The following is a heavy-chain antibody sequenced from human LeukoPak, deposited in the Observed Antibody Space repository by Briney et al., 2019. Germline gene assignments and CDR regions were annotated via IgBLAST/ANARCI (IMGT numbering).Heavy chain of an antibody. V-gene: IGHV4-30-2*01. Sequence: SETLSLTCNVSGGSISSGAYYWSWIRQPPGKGLEWIGYIYHGGNTYYKPSLRSRVTMSLDSAKNQVSLKLSSVTAADTAIYYCAAFSFSHRDGYKSFDHWGQGTLLTVSS. D-gene: IGHD5-24*01. J-gene: IGHJ4*02. CDR1: GGSISSGAYY. CDR3: AAFSFSHRDGYKSFDH. CDR2: IYHGGNT.